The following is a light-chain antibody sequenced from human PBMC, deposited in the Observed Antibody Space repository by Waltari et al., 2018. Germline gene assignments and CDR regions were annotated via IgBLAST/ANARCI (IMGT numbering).Light chain of an antibody. J-gene: IGKJ4*01. CDR2: GAS. CDR3: QQYNNWPLT. CDR1: QSVTNN. V-gene: IGKV3-15*01. Sequence: SLSPGERATLSCRASQSVTNNLAWYQQKPGQAPRLLIYGASTRATSIPARISGSGSGTELTLTISSLQSEDFAFYYCQQYNNWPLTFGGGTKVEIK.